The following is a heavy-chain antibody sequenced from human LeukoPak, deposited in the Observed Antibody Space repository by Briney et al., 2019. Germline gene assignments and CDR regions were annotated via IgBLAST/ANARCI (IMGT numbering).Heavy chain of an antibody. J-gene: IGHJ4*02. CDR3: AKDGFCSSTSCYTLSFDY. CDR2: INSDGSST. Sequence: GGSLRLSCAASGFTFSSYWMHWVRQAPGKGLVWVSRINSDGSSTSYADSVKGRFTISRDNAKNTLYLQMNSLRAEDTAVYYCAKDGFCSSTSCYTLSFDYWGQGTLVTVSS. CDR1: GFTFSSYW. V-gene: IGHV3-74*01. D-gene: IGHD2-2*02.